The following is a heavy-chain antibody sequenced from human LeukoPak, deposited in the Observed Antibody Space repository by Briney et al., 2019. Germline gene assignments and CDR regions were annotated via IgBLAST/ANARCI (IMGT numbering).Heavy chain of an antibody. J-gene: IGHJ3*02. D-gene: IGHD3-3*01. V-gene: IGHV1-18*01. Sequence: ASVKVSRKASGYTFTSYGISWVRQAPGQGLEWMGWISAYNGNTNYAQKLQGRVTMTTDTSTSTAYMELRSLRSDDTAVYYCARGTYYDFWSGYFIGIDQDAFDIWGQGTMVTVSS. CDR2: ISAYNGNT. CDR3: ARGTYYDFWSGYFIGIDQDAFDI. CDR1: GYTFTSYG.